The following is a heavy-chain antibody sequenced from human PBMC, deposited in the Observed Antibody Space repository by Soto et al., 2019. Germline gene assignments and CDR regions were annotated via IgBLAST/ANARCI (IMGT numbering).Heavy chain of an antibody. D-gene: IGHD3-22*01. CDR2: VYQSGNA. V-gene: IGHV4-30-2*01. CDR3: ARVEYATETYYYDH. J-gene: IGHJ5*02. Sequence: QLQLQESGSGLMKPSQTLSLTCTVSGGSIRRDAYAWSWIRQPPGKGLEWIGYVYQSGNAYYNPSLECQLTISLDASRNEFSLKLTSVTAADSAVYFCARVEYATETYYYDHWGQGTLITVSP. CDR1: GGSIRRDAYA.